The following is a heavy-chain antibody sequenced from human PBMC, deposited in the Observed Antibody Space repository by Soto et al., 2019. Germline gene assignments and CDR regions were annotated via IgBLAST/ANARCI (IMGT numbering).Heavy chain of an antibody. V-gene: IGHV5-51*01. CDR1: GYSFTSYW. J-gene: IGHJ6*02. D-gene: IGHD5-12*01. CDR2: IYPGDSDT. Sequence: GESLKISCKGSGYSFTSYWIGWVRQMPGKGLEWMGIIYPGDSDTRYSPSFQGQVTISADKSISTAYLQWSSLKASDTAMYYCARHRPVATNHAGYYYYYYGMDVWGQGTTVTVSS. CDR3: ARHRPVATNHAGYYYYYYGMDV.